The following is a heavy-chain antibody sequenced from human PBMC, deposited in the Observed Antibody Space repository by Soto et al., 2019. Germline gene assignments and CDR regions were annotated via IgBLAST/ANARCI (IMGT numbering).Heavy chain of an antibody. CDR3: ARDHTPAAIDY. V-gene: IGHV4-34*01. D-gene: IGHD2-2*01. J-gene: IGHJ4*02. CDR1: GGSFSGYY. Sequence: SETLSLACAVYGGSFSGYYWSWIRQPPGKGLEWIGEINHSGSTNYNPSLKSRVTISVDTSKNQFSLKLSSVTAADTAVYYCARDHTPAAIDYWGQGTLVTVSS. CDR2: INHSGST.